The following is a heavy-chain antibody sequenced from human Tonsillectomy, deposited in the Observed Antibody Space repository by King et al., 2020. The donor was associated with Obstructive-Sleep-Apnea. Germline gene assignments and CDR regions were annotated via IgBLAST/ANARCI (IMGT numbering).Heavy chain of an antibody. Sequence: VQLQQWGAGLLKPSETLSLTCAVSGVSLSDYYWTWIRQPPGKGLEWIGETDYSGNTNYNPSLKTRVAISLDKSGNQFSLQLNSVTAADTAVYYCARDRARFTYYYESSGFPDYWGQGTLVTVSS. CDR3: ARDRARFTYYYESSGFPDY. CDR2: TDYSGNT. CDR1: GVSLSDYY. D-gene: IGHD3-22*01. J-gene: IGHJ4*02. V-gene: IGHV4-34*01.